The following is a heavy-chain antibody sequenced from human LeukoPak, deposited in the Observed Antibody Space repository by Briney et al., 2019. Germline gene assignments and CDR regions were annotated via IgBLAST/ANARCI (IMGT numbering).Heavy chain of an antibody. CDR2: ISSSSSYI. D-gene: IGHD3-10*02. CDR1: KITFSDYD. Sequence: GGSLRLSCAASKITFSDYDMNWVRQAPGKGLEWVSSISSSSSYIYYADSVKGRFTISRDNAKNSLYLQMNSLRAEDTAVYYCAELGITMIGGVWGKGTTVTISS. J-gene: IGHJ6*04. V-gene: IGHV3-21*04. CDR3: AELGITMIGGV.